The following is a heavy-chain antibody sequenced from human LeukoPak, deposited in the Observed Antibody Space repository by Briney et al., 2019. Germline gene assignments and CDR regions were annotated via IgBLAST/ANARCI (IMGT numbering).Heavy chain of an antibody. CDR3: ARVIGGYSYGGLGPIYYYYGMDV. Sequence: PGVSLRLSCAASGFTFSDYYMSWIRQAPGEGLEWVSYISSSGSTIYYADSVKGRFTISRDNAKNSLYLQMNSLRAEDTAVYYCARVIGGYSYGGLGPIYYYYGMDVWGQGTTVTVSS. D-gene: IGHD5-18*01. V-gene: IGHV3-11*01. CDR1: GFTFSDYY. J-gene: IGHJ6*02. CDR2: ISSSGSTI.